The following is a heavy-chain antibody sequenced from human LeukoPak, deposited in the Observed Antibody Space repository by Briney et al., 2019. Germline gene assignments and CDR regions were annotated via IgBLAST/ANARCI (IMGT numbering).Heavy chain of an antibody. V-gene: IGHV4-38-2*01. CDR3: ARVESWFDP. CDR1: GYSISSGYY. Sequence: SETLSLTCAVSGYSISSGYYWGWIRQPPGQGLEWIGSIYHSGSTYYNPSLKSRVTISVDTSKNQFSLKLSSVTAADTAVYYCARVESWFDPWGQGTLVTVSS. J-gene: IGHJ5*02. CDR2: IYHSGST. D-gene: IGHD3-3*01.